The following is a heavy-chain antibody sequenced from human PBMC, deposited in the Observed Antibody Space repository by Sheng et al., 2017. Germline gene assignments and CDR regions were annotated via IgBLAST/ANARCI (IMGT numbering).Heavy chain of an antibody. J-gene: IGHJ6*02. Sequence: QVQLVQSGAEVKKPGSSVKVSCKASGGTFSSYAISWVRQAPGQGLEWMGGIIPIFGTANYAQKFQGRVTITADESTSTAYMELSSLRSEDTAVYYCARPRPYYYDSSGYYTGYGMDVWGQGTTVTVSS. D-gene: IGHD3-22*01. CDR2: IIPIFGTA. CDR3: ARPRPYYYDSSGYYTGYGMDV. V-gene: IGHV1-69*01. CDR1: GGTFSSYA.